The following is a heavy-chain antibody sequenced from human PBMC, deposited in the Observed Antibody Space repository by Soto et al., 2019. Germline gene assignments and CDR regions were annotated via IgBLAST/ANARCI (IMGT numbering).Heavy chain of an antibody. CDR3: ARVQDR. CDR2: IYSSATT. J-gene: IGHJ5*02. CDR1: GASMSGYY. Sequence: PSETLSLTCTVSGASMSGYYWTWIRQPPGKGLEWIGYIYSSATTNYNPSLKSRVIISVDTSKNQFSLKLSSVTAADTAVYYCARVQDRWGQGTLVTVSS. V-gene: IGHV4-59*01. D-gene: IGHD1-1*01.